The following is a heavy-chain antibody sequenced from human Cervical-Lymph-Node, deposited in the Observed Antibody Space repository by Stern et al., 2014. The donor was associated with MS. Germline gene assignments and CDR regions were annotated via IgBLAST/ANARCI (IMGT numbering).Heavy chain of an antibody. CDR2: ITVDTGNT. J-gene: IGHJ6*02. CDR3: ARDVVVAATPNYYYYGMDV. V-gene: IGHV1-18*04. CDR1: GYTFIDYG. D-gene: IGHD2-15*01. Sequence: QVQLVESGGEVKKPGASVKVSCKASGYTFIDYGISWVRQAPGQGLEWMGWITVDTGNTHNAQKFHGRVTLTTDTATSTAYMELRSLRSDDTAVYYCARDVVVAATPNYYYYGMDVWGQGTTVTVSS.